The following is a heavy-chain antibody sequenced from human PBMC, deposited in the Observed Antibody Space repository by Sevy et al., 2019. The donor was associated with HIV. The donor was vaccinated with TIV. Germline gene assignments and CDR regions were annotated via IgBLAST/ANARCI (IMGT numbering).Heavy chain of an antibody. CDR1: GYTFTSYG. Sequence: ASVKVSCKASGYTFTSYGISWVRQAPGQGLEWMGWISAYNGNTNYAQKLQGRVTMTTDTSTSTDYMELRSLRSVDTAVYYCARGIAVAGTWDYWGQGTLVTVSS. CDR3: ARGIAVAGTWDY. D-gene: IGHD6-19*01. J-gene: IGHJ4*02. V-gene: IGHV1-18*04. CDR2: ISAYNGNT.